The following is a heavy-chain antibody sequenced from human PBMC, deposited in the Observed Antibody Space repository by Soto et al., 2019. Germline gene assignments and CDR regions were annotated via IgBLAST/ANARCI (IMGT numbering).Heavy chain of an antibody. CDR3: ARVVLSITRGAFDA. Sequence: QVQLQESGPGLVKPSGTLSLTCAVSGGSISSSHWWTWVRQSPGKGLEYIGEISHSGTSNSNPSLKSRVTLSVDRSKNHFSLTPTSVTAADTAVYYYARVVLSITRGAFDAWGQGTPVIVSS. D-gene: IGHD1-20*01. CDR2: ISHSGTS. J-gene: IGHJ3*01. CDR1: GGSISSSHW. V-gene: IGHV4-4*02.